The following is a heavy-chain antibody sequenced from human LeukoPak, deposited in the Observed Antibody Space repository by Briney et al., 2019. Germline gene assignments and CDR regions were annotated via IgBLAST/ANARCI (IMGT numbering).Heavy chain of an antibody. CDR3: ASGLAVTATTYWYFDL. CDR1: GFTFSSYS. J-gene: IGHJ2*01. Sequence: QPGGSLRLSCAASGFTFSSYSMSWVRQAPGKGLEWVSTISGSGGETNYADSVKGRFTISRDNSKHTLYLQMSSLRAEDTAVYYCASGLAVTATTYWYFDLWGRGTLVTVSS. CDR2: ISGSGGET. V-gene: IGHV3-23*01. D-gene: IGHD2-21*02.